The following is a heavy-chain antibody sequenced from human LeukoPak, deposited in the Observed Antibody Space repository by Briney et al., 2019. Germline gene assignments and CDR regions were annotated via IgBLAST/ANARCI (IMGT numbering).Heavy chain of an antibody. D-gene: IGHD2-15*01. Sequence: GGSLRLSCAASGFTSSSSAMSWVRQAPGKGLEWVSAISNNGGYTYYADSVQGRFTISRGNSKSTLCLQMNSLRAEDTAVYYCAKQLGYCSDGSCYSPYWGQGTLVTVSS. CDR3: AKQLGYCSDGSCYSPY. J-gene: IGHJ4*02. V-gene: IGHV3-23*01. CDR2: ISNNGGYT. CDR1: GFTSSSSA.